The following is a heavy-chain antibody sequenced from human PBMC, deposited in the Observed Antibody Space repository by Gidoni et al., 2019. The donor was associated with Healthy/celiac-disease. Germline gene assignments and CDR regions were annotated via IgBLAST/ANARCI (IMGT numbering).Heavy chain of an antibody. CDR3: ARLRRVRGVVVPAAMEYFQH. D-gene: IGHD2-2*01. V-gene: IGHV4-39*01. CDR1: GCSIRSSSYY. J-gene: IGHJ1*01. CDR2: IYYSGST. Sequence: QLQLQESGPGLVTPSETLSLTCTVSGCSIRSSSYYCGWIRQPPGKGLEWIGSIYYSGSTYYNPSLKSRVTISVDTSKNQFSLKLSSVTAADTAVYYCARLRRVRGVVVPAAMEYFQHWGQGTLVTVSS.